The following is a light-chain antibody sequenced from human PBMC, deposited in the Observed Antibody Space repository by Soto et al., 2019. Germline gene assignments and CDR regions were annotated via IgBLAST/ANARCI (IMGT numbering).Light chain of an antibody. CDR2: EVY. J-gene: IGLJ3*02. V-gene: IGLV2-14*01. Sequence: QSALTQPASVSGSPGQSITISCTGSSSDVGGYNYVSWYQQHPGKAPKLTIYEVYNRPSGVSNRFSGSKSGNTASLIISGLQTEDEADYYCSSFVAGNNYWVFGGGTKLTVL. CDR3: SSFVAGNNYWV. CDR1: SSDVGGYNY.